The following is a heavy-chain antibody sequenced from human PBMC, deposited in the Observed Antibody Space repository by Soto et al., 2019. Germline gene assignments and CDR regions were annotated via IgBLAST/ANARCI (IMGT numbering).Heavy chain of an antibody. CDR2: ISYDGSNK. CDR3: ARGDPYYGMDV. CDR1: GFTSSSYF. Sequence: QVQLVESGGGVVQPGRSLRLSCVASGFTSSSYFMHWVRQAPGKGQEWVALISYDGSNKHYADSVKGRFTISRDNSKNTLYLQMISLRGDDTAVYSCARGDPYYGMDVWGQGTTVTVSS. J-gene: IGHJ6*02. V-gene: IGHV3-30*04.